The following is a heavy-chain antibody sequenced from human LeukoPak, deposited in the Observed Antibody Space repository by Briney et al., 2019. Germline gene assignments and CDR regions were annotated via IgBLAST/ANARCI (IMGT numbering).Heavy chain of an antibody. D-gene: IGHD2-2*02. V-gene: IGHV3-11*04. CDR3: ARDGTSCYNCQGDDAFDI. CDR2: ISSSGSTI. CDR1: GFTFSDYY. J-gene: IGHJ3*02. Sequence: GGSLRLSCAASGFTFSDYYMSWIRQAPGKGLEWVSYISSSGSTIYYADSVKGRFTISRDNAKNSLYLQMNSLRAEDTAVYYCARDGTSCYNCQGDDAFDIWGQGTMVTVSS.